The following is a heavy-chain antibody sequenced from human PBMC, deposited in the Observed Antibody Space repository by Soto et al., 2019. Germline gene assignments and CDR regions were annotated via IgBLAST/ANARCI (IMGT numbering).Heavy chain of an antibody. CDR2: IYYSGST. D-gene: IGHD3-3*01. Sequence: SETRSLTCTVSGGSISSSSYYWGWIRQPPGKGLEWIGSIYYSGSTYYNPSLKSRVTISVDTSKNQFSLKLSSVTAADTAVYYCARLLYHDFWSGYSYNWFDPWGQGTLVTVSS. CDR3: ARLLYHDFWSGYSYNWFDP. J-gene: IGHJ5*02. CDR1: GGSISSSSYY. V-gene: IGHV4-39*01.